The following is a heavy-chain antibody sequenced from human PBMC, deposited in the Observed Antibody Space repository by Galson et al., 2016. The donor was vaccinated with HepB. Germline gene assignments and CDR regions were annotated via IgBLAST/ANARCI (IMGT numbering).Heavy chain of an antibody. CDR2: ISGSAGRT. CDR1: GFTFSSYA. Sequence: SLRLSCASSGFTFSSYAMTWVRQAPGKGLEWVSAISGSAGRTFYADSVKGRFTISRDNSKNTLYLQMDGLRAEDSALYYSAKAQGSMVRDYYYGLDVWGQGTTVTVSS. D-gene: IGHD3-10*01. J-gene: IGHJ6*02. CDR3: AKAQGSMVRDYYYGLDV. V-gene: IGHV3-23*01.